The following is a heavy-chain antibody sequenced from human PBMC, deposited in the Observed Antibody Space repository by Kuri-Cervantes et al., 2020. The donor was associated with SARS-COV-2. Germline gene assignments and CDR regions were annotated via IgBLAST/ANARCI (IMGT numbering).Heavy chain of an antibody. CDR3: ARRVPGSSWRPTTPYYYYGMDV. CDR1: GFTFSSYW. V-gene: IGHV3-7*03. D-gene: IGHD6-13*01. CDR2: IKQDGSEK. Sequence: GESLKISCAASGFTFSSYWMSWVRQAPGKGLEWVANIKQDGSEKYYVDSVKGRFTISRDNAKNSLYLQMNSLRAEDTAVYYCARRVPGSSWRPTTPYYYYGMDVWGQGTTVTVSS. J-gene: IGHJ6*02.